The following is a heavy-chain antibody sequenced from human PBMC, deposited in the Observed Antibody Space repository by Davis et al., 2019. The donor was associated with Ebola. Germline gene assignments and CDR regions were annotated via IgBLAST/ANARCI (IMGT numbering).Heavy chain of an antibody. J-gene: IGHJ4*02. D-gene: IGHD3-22*01. CDR3: ARATYYYDSSGTAMYFDY. CDR2: ISSSSSTI. Sequence: PGGSLRLSCAASGFTFSSYSMNWVRQAPGKGLEWVSYISSSSSTIYYADSVKGRFTISRDNAKNSLYLQMNSLRDEDTAVYYCARATYYYDSSGTAMYFDYWGQGTLVTVSS. CDR1: GFTFSSYS. V-gene: IGHV3-48*02.